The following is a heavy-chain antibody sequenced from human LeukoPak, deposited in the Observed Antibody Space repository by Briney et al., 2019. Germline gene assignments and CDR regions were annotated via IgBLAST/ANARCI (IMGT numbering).Heavy chain of an antibody. CDR1: GYTFTGYY. CDR2: INPNSGGT. V-gene: IGHV1-2*02. D-gene: IGHD6-19*01. J-gene: IGHJ6*03. CDR3: ARDRHSSGWTLYYYYYMDV. Sequence: GASVKVSCKASGYTFTGYYMHWVRQAPGQGLEWMGWINPNSGGTNYAQKFQGRVTMTRDTSISTAYMQLSRLRSDDTAVYYRARDRHSSGWTLYYYYYMDVWGKGTTVTISS.